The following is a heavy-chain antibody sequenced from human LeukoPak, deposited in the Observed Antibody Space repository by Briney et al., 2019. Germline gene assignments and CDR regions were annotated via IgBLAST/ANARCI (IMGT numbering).Heavy chain of an antibody. CDR3: ARGSRTPDY. V-gene: IGHV4-34*01. Sequence: PSETLSLTCAVYGVSFSGYYWIWIRQPPGKGLECIGEINHSGSTIYNPSLQSRVTISVDTSKIQFSLKLSSVSAADTAVYYCARGSRTPDYWGQGTLVTVSS. CDR2: INHSGST. CDR1: GVSFSGYY. J-gene: IGHJ4*02.